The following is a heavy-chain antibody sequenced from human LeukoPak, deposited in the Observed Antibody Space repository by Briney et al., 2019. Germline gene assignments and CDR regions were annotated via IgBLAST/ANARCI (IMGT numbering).Heavy chain of an antibody. CDR1: GFTFSGSA. CDR2: IRSKANSYAT. CDR3: TRPSYDSSVSGVVY. Sequence: GGSLRLSCATSGFTFSGSAIHWVCQASGKGLEWVGRIRSKANSYATTDAASVKGRFTISRDDSKNTAYLRMNSLKTEDTAVYYCTRPSYDSSVSGVVYWGQGTLVTVSS. D-gene: IGHD3-22*01. V-gene: IGHV3-73*01. J-gene: IGHJ4*02.